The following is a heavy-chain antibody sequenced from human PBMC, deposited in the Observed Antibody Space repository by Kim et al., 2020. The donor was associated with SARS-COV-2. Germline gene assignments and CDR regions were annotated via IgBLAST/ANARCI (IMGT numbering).Heavy chain of an antibody. D-gene: IGHD3-10*01. CDR2: IDDSGRT. CDR1: GASYSDYY. J-gene: IGHJ6*02. CDR3: ARGWRRMVRRAVGRDTNYHPAYGVDV. V-gene: IGHV4-34*01. Sequence: SETLSLTCAIDGASYSDYYWIWIRQSPGTGLERHGEIDDSGRTNYRSPLKRRLNVSVDRPRNNLSLTLNSVTAADTGVYFCARGWRRMVRRAVGRDTNYHPAYGVDVWGQGATVIVSS.